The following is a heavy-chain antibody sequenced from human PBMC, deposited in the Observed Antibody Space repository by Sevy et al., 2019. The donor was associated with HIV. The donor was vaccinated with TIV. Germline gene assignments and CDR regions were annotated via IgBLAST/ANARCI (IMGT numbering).Heavy chain of an antibody. V-gene: IGHV1-2*02. CDR2: INPNSGGT. Sequence: ASVKVSCKASGYTFTGYYMHWVRQAPGQGLEWMGWINPNSGGTNYAQKFQGRVTMTRDTSISTAYMELSRLGSDDTAVYYCARDTVGKVGYCSSTSCYQKGYYYYYGMDVWGQGTTVTVSS. CDR1: GYTFTGYY. CDR3: ARDTVGKVGYCSSTSCYQKGYYYYYGMDV. J-gene: IGHJ6*02. D-gene: IGHD2-2*01.